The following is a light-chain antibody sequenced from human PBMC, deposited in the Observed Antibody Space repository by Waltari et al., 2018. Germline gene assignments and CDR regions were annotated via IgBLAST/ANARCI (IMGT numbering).Light chain of an antibody. CDR1: ILAKKY. CDR3: YSAAENNLL. CDR2: KGN. V-gene: IGLV3-27*01. Sequence: SYELTQPSSVSVSPGQTATITCSGDILAKKYGRGFQQKSGQAPVLVIYKGNERPSGIPERFTGASAGTTVTLTISGAQVEDEADYFCYSAAENNLLFGGGTKLTVL. J-gene: IGLJ2*01.